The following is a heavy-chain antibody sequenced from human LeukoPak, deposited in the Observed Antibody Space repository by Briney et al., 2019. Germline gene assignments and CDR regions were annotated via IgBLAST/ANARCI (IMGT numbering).Heavy chain of an antibody. CDR3: ARGRLSTVVTLNDY. J-gene: IGHJ4*02. Sequence: GGSLRLSCAASGFTFDDYGMSWVRQAPGKGLEWVSGINWNGGSTGYGDSVKGRFTISRDNAKNSLYLQTNSLRAEDTALYYCARGRLSTVVTLNDYWGQGTLVTVSS. CDR1: GFTFDDYG. V-gene: IGHV3-20*04. D-gene: IGHD4-23*01. CDR2: INWNGGST.